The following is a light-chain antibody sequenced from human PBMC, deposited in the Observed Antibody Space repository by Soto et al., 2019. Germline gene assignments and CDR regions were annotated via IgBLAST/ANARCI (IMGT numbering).Light chain of an antibody. Sequence: QTVVTQPPSVSGAPGQRVTISCTGSSSNIGAGYDVHWYQQLPGTAPKLLIYGNSNRHSGVPDRFSGSKSGTSASLAITGLQAEDEADYYCQSYDSSLSGSRVVFGGGTKLTVL. CDR1: SSNIGAGYD. CDR2: GNS. V-gene: IGLV1-40*01. CDR3: QSYDSSLSGSRVV. J-gene: IGLJ2*01.